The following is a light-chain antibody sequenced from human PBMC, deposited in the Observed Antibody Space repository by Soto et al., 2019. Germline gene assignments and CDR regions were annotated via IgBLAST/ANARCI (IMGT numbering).Light chain of an antibody. J-gene: IGKJ5*01. CDR1: QSVSSN. V-gene: IGKV3-15*01. CDR3: QQYNNWPIT. CDR2: GAS. Sequence: EIVMTQSPATLSVSPGERATLSCRASQSVSSNLAWYQQKPGQAPRLLIYGASTRATGIPARFSGSGSGTEFTITIRSLQSEDFAVYYCQQYNNWPITFGQGTRLEIK.